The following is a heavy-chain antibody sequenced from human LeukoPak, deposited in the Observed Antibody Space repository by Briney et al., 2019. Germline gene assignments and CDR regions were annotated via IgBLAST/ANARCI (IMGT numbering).Heavy chain of an antibody. V-gene: IGHV3-74*01. CDR3: ARGNEWAFDY. CDR1: GFTFSSYW. J-gene: IGHJ4*02. CDR2: INTDGSSR. Sequence: GGALRLSCAAAGFTFSSYWMHWVRQAPGKALVWVSRINTDGSSRIYADSVKGRFTISRDNAKNTLYLQMNSLRAEDTAVYACARGNEWAFDYWAQGTLVTVSS. D-gene: IGHD1-26*01.